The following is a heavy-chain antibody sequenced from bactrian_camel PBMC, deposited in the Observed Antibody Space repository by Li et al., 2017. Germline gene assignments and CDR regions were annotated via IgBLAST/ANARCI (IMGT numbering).Heavy chain of an antibody. CDR1: GFISSNHC. CDR3: AADFCPPVWWLLVGPEEYTN. Sequence: QLVESGGGSVQVGGSLRLSCAASGFISSNHCVAWFREGPGKEREGVAVIDGDDSLGYDPSVQGRFTISTDSAKQTVFLQMRSLKPEDTGTYYCAADFCPPVWWLLVGPEEYTNWGQGTQVTVS. V-gene: IGHV3S53*01. CDR2: IDGDDSL. D-gene: IGHD2*01. J-gene: IGHJ4*01.